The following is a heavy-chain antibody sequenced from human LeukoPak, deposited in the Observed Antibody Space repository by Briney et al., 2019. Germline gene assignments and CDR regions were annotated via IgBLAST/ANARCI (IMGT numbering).Heavy chain of an antibody. J-gene: IGHJ5*02. CDR3: ARGDSGYCSGGSCRHNWFDP. D-gene: IGHD2-15*01. CDR1: GYTFTSYA. CDR2: INAGNGNT. V-gene: IGHV1-3*01. Sequence: ASVKVSCKASGYTFTSYAMHWVRQAPGQRLEWMGWINAGNGNTKYSQKFQGRVTITRDTSASTAYMELSSLRSEDTAVYYCARGDSGYCSGGSCRHNWFDPWGQGTLVTVSS.